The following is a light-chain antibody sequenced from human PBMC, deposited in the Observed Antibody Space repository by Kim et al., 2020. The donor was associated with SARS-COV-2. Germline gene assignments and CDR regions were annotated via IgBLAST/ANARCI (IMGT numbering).Light chain of an antibody. Sequence: GPRVTISCSGSSSNIGSNTVNWYQQLPGTAPKLLIYSNNQRPSGVPDRFSGSKSGTSASLAISGLQSEDEADYYCAAWDDSLNGLVFGTGTKVTVL. CDR1: SSNIGSNT. V-gene: IGLV1-44*01. J-gene: IGLJ1*01. CDR2: SNN. CDR3: AAWDDSLNGLV.